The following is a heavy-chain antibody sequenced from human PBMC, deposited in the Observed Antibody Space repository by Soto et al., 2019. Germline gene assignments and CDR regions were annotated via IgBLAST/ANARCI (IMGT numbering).Heavy chain of an antibody. J-gene: IGHJ4*02. Sequence: SLRLSCAASGFTFSSYGMHWVRQAPGKGLEWVAVIWYDGSNKYYADSVKGRFTISRDNSKNTLYLQMNSLRAEDTAVYYCATDRQIVATGYYFDYWGQGTLVTVSS. CDR2: IWYDGSNK. CDR3: ATDRQIVATGYYFDY. CDR1: GFTFSSYG. V-gene: IGHV3-33*01. D-gene: IGHD5-12*01.